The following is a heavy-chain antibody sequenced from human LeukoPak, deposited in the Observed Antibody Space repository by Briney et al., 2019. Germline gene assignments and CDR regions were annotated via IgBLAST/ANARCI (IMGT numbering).Heavy chain of an antibody. D-gene: IGHD5-18*01. CDR2: ISGSGDST. CDR3: ARPFRGYSYGPDY. V-gene: IGHV3-23*01. Sequence: GGSLRLSCAASGFTFSTYAMSWVRQAPGKGLEWVSAISGSGDSTYYADSVKGRFTIPRDNSKNTLFLQMNSLRAEDTAVYYCARPFRGYSYGPDYWGQGTLVTVSS. CDR1: GFTFSTYA. J-gene: IGHJ4*02.